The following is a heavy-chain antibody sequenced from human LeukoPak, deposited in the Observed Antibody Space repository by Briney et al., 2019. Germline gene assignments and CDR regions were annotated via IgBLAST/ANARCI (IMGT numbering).Heavy chain of an antibody. J-gene: IGHJ5*02. V-gene: IGHV3-23*01. D-gene: IGHD4-17*01. CDR1: GFAFSNYA. Sequence: GGSLRLSCAASGFAFSNYAMSWVRLRQAPGKGLEWVSAISGSGGSTYYADSVKGRFTISRDNSKNSLYLQMNSLRAEDTAVYYCARDLRPYGPWNWFDPWGQGTLVTVSS. CDR3: ARDLRPYGPWNWFDP. CDR2: ISGSGGST.